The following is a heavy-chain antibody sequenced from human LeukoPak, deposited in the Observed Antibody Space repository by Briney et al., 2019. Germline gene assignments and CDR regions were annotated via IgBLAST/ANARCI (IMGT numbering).Heavy chain of an antibody. D-gene: IGHD4-23*01. J-gene: IGHJ3*02. Sequence: SVKVSCKASGGTFSSYAISWVRQAPGQGLEWMGGIIPIFGTANYAQKFQGRVTITADESTSTAYMELSSLRSEDTAVYYCASSESVGGNPGAAAFDIWGQGTMVTVSS. CDR2: IIPIFGTA. CDR3: ASSESVGGNPGAAAFDI. CDR1: GGTFSSYA. V-gene: IGHV1-69*01.